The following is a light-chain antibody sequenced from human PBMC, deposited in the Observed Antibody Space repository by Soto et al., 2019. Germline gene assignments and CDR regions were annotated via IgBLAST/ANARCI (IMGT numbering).Light chain of an antibody. CDR2: EVS. CDR1: SSDVGGYNY. V-gene: IGLV2-14*01. J-gene: IGLJ1*01. CDR3: SSYTSSTSYV. Sequence: QSVLTQPASVSGSPGQSITISCTVTSSDVGGYNYVSWYQQYPGKAPKLMIYEVSNRPSGVSNRFSGSKSGNTASLTISGLQAEGEADYYCSSYTSSTSYVFGTGTKVTVL.